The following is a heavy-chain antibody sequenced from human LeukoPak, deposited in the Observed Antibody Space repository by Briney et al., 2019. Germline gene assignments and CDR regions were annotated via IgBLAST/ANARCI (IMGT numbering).Heavy chain of an antibody. CDR3: ARDTPLDFDY. Sequence: PGGSLRLSCTASGFIFNDFWMSWVRQAPGKGLEWVSYISSSSSTIYYADSVKGRFTISRDNAKNSLYLQMNSLRAEDTAVYYCARDTPLDFDYWGQGTLVTVSS. CDR1: GFIFNDFW. V-gene: IGHV3-48*04. CDR2: ISSSSSTI. J-gene: IGHJ4*02.